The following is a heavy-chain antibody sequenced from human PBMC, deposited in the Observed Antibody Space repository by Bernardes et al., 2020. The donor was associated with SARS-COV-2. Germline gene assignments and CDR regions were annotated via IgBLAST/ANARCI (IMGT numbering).Heavy chain of an antibody. V-gene: IGHV3-48*02. CDR1: GFTFSDHW. CDR3: AKNADFDY. Sequence: GGSLRLSCAAPGFTFSDHWMSWVRQAAGKGLEWISFISTTSSTIYYADSVKGRFTISRDNAKNILYLQMNRLRDEDTAMYYCAKNADFDYWGQGSLVTVSS. CDR2: ISTTSSTI. J-gene: IGHJ4*02.